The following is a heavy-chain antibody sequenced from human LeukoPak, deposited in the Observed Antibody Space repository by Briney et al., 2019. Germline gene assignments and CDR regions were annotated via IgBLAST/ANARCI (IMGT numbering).Heavy chain of an antibody. V-gene: IGHV1-69*02. CDR1: GGTFSSYT. Sequence: SVKVSCKASGGTFSSYTISWVRQAPGQGLEWMGRIIPILGIANYAQKFQGRVTITADKSTSTAYMELSGLRSEDTAVYYCASTYYYGSGSYFPDYYYYMDVWGKGTTVTVSS. J-gene: IGHJ6*03. CDR3: ASTYYYGSGSYFPDYYYYMDV. D-gene: IGHD3-10*01. CDR2: IIPILGIA.